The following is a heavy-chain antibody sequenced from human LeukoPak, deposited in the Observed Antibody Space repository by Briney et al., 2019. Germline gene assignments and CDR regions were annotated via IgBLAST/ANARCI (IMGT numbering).Heavy chain of an antibody. J-gene: IGHJ6*03. Sequence: ETLSLTCTVSGGSISSYYWSWIRQPPGKGLEWVSTISGSGDRTYYADSVKGRFTIARDSSKNTLYLQMNNLRAEDTAVYSCAKQAASGTPYYYYMDVWGEGTTVTVSS. CDR1: GGSISSYY. CDR2: ISGSGDRT. CDR3: AKQAASGTPYYYYMDV. V-gene: IGHV3-23*01. D-gene: IGHD6-13*01.